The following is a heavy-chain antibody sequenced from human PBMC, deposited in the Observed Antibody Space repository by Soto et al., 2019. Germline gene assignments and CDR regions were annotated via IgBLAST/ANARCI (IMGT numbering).Heavy chain of an antibody. D-gene: IGHD2-21*02. CDR2: LSLSNGKT. CDR3: ARGGADNAGGMGDRAYLDY. CDR1: GYAFSSYG. V-gene: IGHV1-18*01. J-gene: IGHJ4*01. Sequence: QVQLVQSGAEVKKPGASVKVSCKASGYAFSSYGITWVRQAPGQGLEWMGWLSLSNGKTKLAQKLQGRITLTTDTCTSTAYMELRTLRSDDTAVYYCARGGADNAGGMGDRAYLDYGGKGTLVSVSA.